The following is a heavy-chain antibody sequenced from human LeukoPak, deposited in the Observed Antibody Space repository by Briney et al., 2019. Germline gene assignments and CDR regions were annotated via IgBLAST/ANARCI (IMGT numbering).Heavy chain of an antibody. J-gene: IGHJ6*03. D-gene: IGHD3-16*01. CDR1: GGSISSGSYY. V-gene: IGHV4-61*02. Sequence: PSETLSLTCTVSGGSISSGSYYWRWIRQPAGKGLEWIGRIYTSGSTNYNPSLKSRVTISVDTSKNQFSLKLSSVTAADTAVCYCARTGGGYYYYYMDVWGKGTTVTVSS. CDR3: ARTGGGYYYYYMDV. CDR2: IYTSGST.